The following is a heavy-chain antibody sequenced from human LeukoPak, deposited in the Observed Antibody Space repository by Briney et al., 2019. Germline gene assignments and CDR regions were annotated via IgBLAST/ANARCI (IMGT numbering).Heavy chain of an antibody. CDR1: GFTFSSYA. Sequence: GGSLRLSCAASGFTFSSYAMSWVRQAPGKGLEWVSAISGSGGSTYYADSVKGRFTISRDNSKNTLYLKMKRLRAEDTAVSSCAKAERGEVLRFLEWSTPDVYYYYGMDVWGQGTTVTVSS. CDR2: ISGSGGST. V-gene: IGHV3-23*01. CDR3: AKAERGEVLRFLEWSTPDVYYYYGMDV. J-gene: IGHJ6*01. D-gene: IGHD3-3*01.